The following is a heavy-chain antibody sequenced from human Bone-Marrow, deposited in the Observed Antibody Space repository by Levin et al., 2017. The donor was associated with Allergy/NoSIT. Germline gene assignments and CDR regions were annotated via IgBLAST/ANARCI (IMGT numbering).Heavy chain of an antibody. V-gene: IGHV3-30-3*01. Sequence: PGGSLRLSCAASGFAFNTYSIHWVRQAPGKGLEWVALISYDGTNKHYAGSVKGRFTTSRDNYKNTVYLQMSNLRFEDSAVYYCSRGLEAAAGPIDYWGQGMVVSVSS. J-gene: IGHJ4*02. D-gene: IGHD6-13*01. CDR2: ISYDGTNK. CDR3: SRGLEAAAGPIDY. CDR1: GFAFNTYS.